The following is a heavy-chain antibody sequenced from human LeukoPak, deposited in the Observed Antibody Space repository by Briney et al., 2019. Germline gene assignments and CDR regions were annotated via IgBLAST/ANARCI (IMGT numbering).Heavy chain of an antibody. CDR2: IYYSGST. CDR1: GGSISSGGYY. J-gene: IGHJ4*02. V-gene: IGHV4-31*03. CDR3: ARVYYDSSMVSGMDY. D-gene: IGHD3-22*01. Sequence: PSQTLSLTCTVSGGSISSGGYYWSWIRQHPGKGLEWIGYIYYSGSTYYNPSLKSRVTISVDTSKNQFSLKLSSVTAADTAVYYCARVYYDSSMVSGMDYWGQGTLVTVSS.